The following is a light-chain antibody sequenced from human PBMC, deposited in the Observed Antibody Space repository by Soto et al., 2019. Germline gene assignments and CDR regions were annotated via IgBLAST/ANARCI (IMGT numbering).Light chain of an antibody. CDR1: SSDVGGYDF. J-gene: IGLJ2*01. Sequence: QSVLTQPRPVSGSAGQSVTISCTGTSSDVGGYDFVSWYQQHPGKAPKLMFSDVSKRPSGVPDRFSGSKSGNTDSLTISGLQAEDEADYYCCSYAGDLALFGGGTKVTGL. V-gene: IGLV2-11*01. CDR2: DVS. CDR3: CSYAGDLAL.